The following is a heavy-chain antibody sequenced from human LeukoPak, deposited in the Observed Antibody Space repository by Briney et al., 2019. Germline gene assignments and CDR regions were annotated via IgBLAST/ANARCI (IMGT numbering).Heavy chain of an antibody. Sequence: GGSLRLTCVASGFTYSSFAMNWVRQAPGKGLEWVSSISSSSSYIYYADSVKGRFTISRDNAKNSLYLQMNSLRAEDTAVYYCASLGSGYCSGGSCSIDYWGQGTLVTVSS. D-gene: IGHD2-15*01. CDR2: ISSSSSYI. J-gene: IGHJ4*02. V-gene: IGHV3-21*01. CDR3: ASLGSGYCSGGSCSIDY. CDR1: GFTYSSFA.